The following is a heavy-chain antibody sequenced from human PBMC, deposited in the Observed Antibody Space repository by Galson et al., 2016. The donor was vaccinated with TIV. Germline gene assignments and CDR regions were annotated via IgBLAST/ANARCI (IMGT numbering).Heavy chain of an antibody. CDR2: INPAVGLT. CDR3: SSASHSVPTVHHY. Sequence: SVKVSCKASGGTFNSYDISWLRQVPGQGFEWMGRINPAVGLTKYAQRFQGRITITAAYMELSSLRSEDTAVYYCSSASHSVPTVHHYWGQGTLVTVSS. CDR1: GGTFNSYD. V-gene: IGHV1-69*04. D-gene: IGHD3-16*01. J-gene: IGHJ4*02.